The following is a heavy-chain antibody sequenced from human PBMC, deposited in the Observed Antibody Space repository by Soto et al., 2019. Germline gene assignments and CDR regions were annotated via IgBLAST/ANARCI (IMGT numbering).Heavy chain of an antibody. V-gene: IGHV4-59*08. J-gene: IGHJ6*03. CDR1: GGSISSYY. CDR2: IYYSGST. D-gene: IGHD4-4*01. Sequence: SETLSLTCTVSGGSISSYYWSWIRQPPGKGLEWIGYIYYSGSTNYNPSLKSRVTISVDTSKNQFSLKLSSVTAADTAVYYCARRTGTVMTPSRYYYYYMDVWGKGTTVTVSS. CDR3: ARRTGTVMTPSRYYYYYMDV.